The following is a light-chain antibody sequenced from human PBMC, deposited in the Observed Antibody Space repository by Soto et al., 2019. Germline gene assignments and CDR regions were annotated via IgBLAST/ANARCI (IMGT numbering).Light chain of an antibody. J-gene: IGKJ1*01. CDR3: QQYDTYWT. CDR1: QGIRND. Sequence: AIQLTQSPSSLSASVGDRVTITCRASQGIRNDLGWYQQKPGKAPKLLIYAASSLQSGVPSRFSGSGSGTEFTLTINSLQPDDFATYYCQQYDTYWTFGQGTKVDI. CDR2: AAS. V-gene: IGKV1-6*01.